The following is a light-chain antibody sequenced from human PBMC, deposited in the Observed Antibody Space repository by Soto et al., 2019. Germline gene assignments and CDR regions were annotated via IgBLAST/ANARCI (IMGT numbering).Light chain of an antibody. Sequence: QSVLAQPPPPSGTPRQRVTISFSTSSSNPGDNTATWYQHAPGTAPTPLTYSYDQRPSGVPDRFSGSKSGTSASLAISGLQSEDEADYYCAAWDASLDGYVFGTGTKVTVL. CDR1: SSNPGDNT. CDR2: SYD. V-gene: IGLV1-44*01. J-gene: IGLJ1*01. CDR3: AAWDASLDGYV.